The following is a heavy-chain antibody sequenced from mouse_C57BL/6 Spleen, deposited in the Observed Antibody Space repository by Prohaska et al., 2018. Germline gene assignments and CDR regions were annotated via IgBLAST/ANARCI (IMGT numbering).Heavy chain of an antibody. CDR1: GYTFTDYY. Sequence: SVKMSCKASGYTFTDYYMNWVKQSHGKSLEWIGVINPYNGGTSYNQKFKGKATLTVDKSSSTAYRELNSLTSEYSAVYYCARGYYGSSYGYFDVWAQGPRSPSPQ. V-gene: IGHV1-19*01. CDR3: ARGYYGSSYGYFDV. D-gene: IGHD1-1*01. J-gene: IGHJ1*03. CDR2: INPYNGGT.